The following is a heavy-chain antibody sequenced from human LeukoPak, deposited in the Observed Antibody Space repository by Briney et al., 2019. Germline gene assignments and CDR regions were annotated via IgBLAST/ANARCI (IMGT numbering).Heavy chain of an antibody. V-gene: IGHV4-34*01. CDR3: ARAVAGVDAFDI. D-gene: IGHD6-19*01. J-gene: IGHJ3*02. CDR2: INHSGST. Sequence: SETLSLTCAVYGGSFSAYYWSWIRQPPGKGLEWIGEINHSGSTNYDPSLKSRVTISVDTSKNQFSLKLSSVTAADTAVYYCARAVAGVDAFDIWGQGTMVTVSS. CDR1: GGSFSAYY.